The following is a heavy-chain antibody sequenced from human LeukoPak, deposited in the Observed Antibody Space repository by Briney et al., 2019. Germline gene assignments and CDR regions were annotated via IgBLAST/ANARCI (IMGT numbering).Heavy chain of an antibody. CDR2: IYYSGST. Sequence: SETLSLTCTVSGGAISSSSYYWGWIRQPPGKGLEWIGSIYYSGSTYYNPSLKSRVTISVDTSKNQFSLKLSSVTAADTAVYYCARPRAVAGTAWFDPWGQGTLVTVSS. D-gene: IGHD6-19*01. CDR1: GGAISSSSYY. J-gene: IGHJ5*02. CDR3: ARPRAVAGTAWFDP. V-gene: IGHV4-39*01.